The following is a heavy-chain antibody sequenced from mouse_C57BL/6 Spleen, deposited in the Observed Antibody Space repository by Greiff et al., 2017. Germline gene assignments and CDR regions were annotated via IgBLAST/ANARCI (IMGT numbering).Heavy chain of an antibody. V-gene: IGHV5-9-1*02. CDR3: TRDILHPYYYGSSYVYAMDY. J-gene: IGHJ4*01. Sequence: EVQLVESGEGLVKPGGSLKLSCAASGFTFSSYAMSWVRQTPEKRLEWVAYISSGGDYIYYADTVKGRFTISRDNARNTLYLQMSSLKSEDTAMYYCTRDILHPYYYGSSYVYAMDYWGQGTSVTVSS. CDR1: GFTFSSYA. D-gene: IGHD1-1*01. CDR2: ISSGGDYI.